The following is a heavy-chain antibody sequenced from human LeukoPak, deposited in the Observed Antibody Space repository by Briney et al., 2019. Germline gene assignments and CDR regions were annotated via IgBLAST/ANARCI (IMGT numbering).Heavy chain of an antibody. V-gene: IGHV4-30-2*01. CDR3: ARSLKGPRDGYNYGFDY. CDR2: IYHSGST. J-gene: IGHJ4*02. Sequence: SETLSLTCAVSGGSISSGGYSWSWIRQPPGKGLEWIGYIYHSGSTYYNPSLKSRVTISVDRSKNQFSLKLSSVTAADTAVYYCARSLKGPRDGYNYGFDYWGQGILVTVSS. CDR1: GGSISSGGYS. D-gene: IGHD5-24*01.